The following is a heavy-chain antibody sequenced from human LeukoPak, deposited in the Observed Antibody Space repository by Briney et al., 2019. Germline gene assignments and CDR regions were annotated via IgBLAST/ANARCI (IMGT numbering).Heavy chain of an antibody. Sequence: ASVKVSCKASGGTFSSYAISWVRQAPGQGLEWMGRIIPILGIANYAQKFQGRVTITADKSTSTAYMELSSLRSEDTAVYYCARADPDFVSSSGPLGAFDIWGQGTMVTVSS. CDR1: GGTFSSYA. CDR3: ARADPDFVSSSGPLGAFDI. J-gene: IGHJ3*02. D-gene: IGHD3-22*01. CDR2: IIPILGIA. V-gene: IGHV1-69*04.